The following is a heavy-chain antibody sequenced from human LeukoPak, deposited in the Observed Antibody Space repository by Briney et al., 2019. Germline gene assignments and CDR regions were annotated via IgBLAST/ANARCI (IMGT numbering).Heavy chain of an antibody. CDR3: ARDFGSGSYYNAAFDY. J-gene: IGHJ4*02. D-gene: IGHD3-10*01. V-gene: IGHV3-33*01. Sequence: GGSLRLSCAASGFTFSSYGMHWVRQAPGKGLEWVAVIWYAGSENYYADSVKGRFTISRDNSKNTLYLQMNSLRAEDTAVYYCARDFGSGSYYNAAFDYWGQGTLVTVSS. CDR2: IWYAGSEN. CDR1: GFTFSSYG.